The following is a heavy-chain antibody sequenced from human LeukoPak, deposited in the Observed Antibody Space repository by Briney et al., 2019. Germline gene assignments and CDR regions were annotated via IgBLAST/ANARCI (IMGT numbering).Heavy chain of an antibody. CDR3: ARGMRTFDY. Sequence: SETLSLTCAVYGGSFSGYYWSWIRQPPGKGLEWIGEINHSGSTNYNPSLKSQVTISVDTSKNQFSLKLSSVTAADTAVYYCARGMRTFDYWGQGTLVTVSS. CDR2: INHSGST. CDR1: GGSFSGYY. D-gene: IGHD3-16*01. V-gene: IGHV4-34*01. J-gene: IGHJ4*02.